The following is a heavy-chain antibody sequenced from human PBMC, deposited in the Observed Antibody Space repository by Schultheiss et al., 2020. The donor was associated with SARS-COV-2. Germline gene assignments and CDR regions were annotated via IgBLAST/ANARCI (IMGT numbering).Heavy chain of an antibody. D-gene: IGHD5-18*01. CDR2: IIPIFGTA. CDR1: GGTFSSYA. V-gene: IGHV1-69*06. J-gene: IGHJ4*02. Sequence: SVKVSCKASGGTFSSYAISWVRQAPGQGLEWMGGIIPIFGTANYAQKFQGRVTITADKSTSTAYMELRSLRSDDTALYYCARGPTYSYGIFDYWGQGTLVTVSS. CDR3: ARGPTYSYGIFDY.